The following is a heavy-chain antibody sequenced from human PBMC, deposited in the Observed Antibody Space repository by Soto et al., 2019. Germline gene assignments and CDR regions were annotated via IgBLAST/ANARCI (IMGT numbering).Heavy chain of an antibody. Sequence: SETLSLTCAVYGGSFSGYYWSWIRQPPGKGLEWIGEINHSGSTNYNPSLKSRVTISVDTSKNQFSLKLSPVTAADTAVYYCARVVRYYDSSGYSFFDYWGQGTLVTVSS. CDR1: GGSFSGYY. D-gene: IGHD3-22*01. J-gene: IGHJ4*02. V-gene: IGHV4-34*01. CDR3: ARVVRYYDSSGYSFFDY. CDR2: INHSGST.